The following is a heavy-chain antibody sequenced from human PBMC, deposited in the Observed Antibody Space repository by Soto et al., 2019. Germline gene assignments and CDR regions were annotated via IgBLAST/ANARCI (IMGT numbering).Heavy chain of an antibody. CDR3: ARAAAGTFGWFDP. D-gene: IGHD6-13*01. J-gene: IGHJ5*02. V-gene: IGHV3-30-3*01. Sequence: QVQLVESGGGVVQPGRSLRLSCAASGFTFSSYAMHWVRQAPGKGLEWVAVISYDGSNKYYADSVKGRFTISRDNSKNTLYLQMNSLRAEDTAVYYSARAAAGTFGWFDPWGQGTLVTVSS. CDR1: GFTFSSYA. CDR2: ISYDGSNK.